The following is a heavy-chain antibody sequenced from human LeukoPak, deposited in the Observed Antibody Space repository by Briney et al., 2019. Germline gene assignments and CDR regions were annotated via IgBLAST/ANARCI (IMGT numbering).Heavy chain of an antibody. J-gene: IGHJ5*02. D-gene: IGHD2-2*01. Sequence: ASVKVSCKASGYTFTSYGISWVRQAPGQGLEWMGWISAYNGNTNYAQKLQGRVAMTTDTSTSTAYMELRSLRSDDTAVYYCARGSCSSTSCSRNWFDPWGQGTLVTVSS. CDR1: GYTFTSYG. CDR3: ARGSCSSTSCSRNWFDP. V-gene: IGHV1-18*01. CDR2: ISAYNGNT.